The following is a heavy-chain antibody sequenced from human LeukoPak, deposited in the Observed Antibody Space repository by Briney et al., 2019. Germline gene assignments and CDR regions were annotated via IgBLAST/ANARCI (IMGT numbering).Heavy chain of an antibody. CDR3: ARDFTVATPSFDY. J-gene: IGHJ4*02. Sequence: ASVKVSCKASGYTFTGYYMRWVRQAPGQGLEWMGWINPNSGGTNYAQKFQGRVTMTRDTSISTAYMELSRLRSDDTAVYYCARDFTVATPSFDYWGQGTLVTVSS. CDR1: GYTFTGYY. V-gene: IGHV1-2*02. CDR2: INPNSGGT. D-gene: IGHD4-17*01.